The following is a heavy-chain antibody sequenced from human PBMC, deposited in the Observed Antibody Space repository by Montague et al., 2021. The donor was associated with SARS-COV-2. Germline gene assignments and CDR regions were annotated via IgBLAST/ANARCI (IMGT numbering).Heavy chain of an antibody. V-gene: IGHV4-59*01. Sequence: SQTLSLTCTVSGGSISSYYWSRIRQPPGKGLKWIGYIYYSGSTNYNPSLKSRVTISVDTSKNQFSLKLSSVTAADTAVYYCARGPQEYRITMIVVDYWYFDLWGRGTLVTVSS. CDR2: IYYSGST. CDR1: GGSISSYY. CDR3: ARGPQEYRITMIVVDYWYFDL. D-gene: IGHD3-22*01. J-gene: IGHJ2*01.